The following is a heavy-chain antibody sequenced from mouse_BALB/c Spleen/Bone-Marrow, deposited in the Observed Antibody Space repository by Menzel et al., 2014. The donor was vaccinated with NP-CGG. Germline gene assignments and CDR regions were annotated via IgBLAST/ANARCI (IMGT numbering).Heavy chain of an antibody. CDR3: ARLPAYYRYEEAY. CDR2: ISSGGGST. V-gene: IGHV5-12-1*01. D-gene: IGHD2-14*01. Sequence: QRVESGGGLVKPGGSLKLSCAASGFAFSSYDMSWVRQTPEKRLEWVAFISSGGGSTYYPDTVNDRYTNSRVKAKNTLYLQMSSRKTEDTAMNYCARLPAYYRYEEAYWEQGTLVTVAA. CDR1: GFAFSSYD. J-gene: IGHJ3*01.